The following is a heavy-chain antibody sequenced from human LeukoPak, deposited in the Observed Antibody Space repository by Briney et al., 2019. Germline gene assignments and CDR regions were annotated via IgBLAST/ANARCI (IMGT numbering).Heavy chain of an antibody. CDR3: ARAGGGDGYNYVY. D-gene: IGHD5-24*01. CDR2: IYSGGST. Sequence: GGSLRLSCAASGFTVSSNYMSWVRQAPGKGLEWVSVIYSGGSTYYADSVKGRFTISRDNSKNTLYLQMNSLRAEDTAVYYCARAGGGDGYNYVYWGQGTLVTVSS. J-gene: IGHJ4*02. V-gene: IGHV3-53*01. CDR1: GFTVSSNY.